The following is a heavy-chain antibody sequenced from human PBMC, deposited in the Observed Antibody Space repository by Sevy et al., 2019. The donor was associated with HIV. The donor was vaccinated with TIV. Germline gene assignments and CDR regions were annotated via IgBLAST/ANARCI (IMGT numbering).Heavy chain of an antibody. V-gene: IGHV3-15*01. Sequence: GGSLRLSCVASGFTFSNAWMSWVRQAPGKGLEWVGRIKSKTDGGTTDYAAPVKGRFTISRDDSKNTLYLQMNSLKTEDTAMYYCTTDSYRGSSGYYYGYYYYYMDVWGKGTTVTVSS. CDR1: GFTFSNAW. CDR3: TTDSYRGSSGYYYGYYYYYMDV. D-gene: IGHD3-22*01. J-gene: IGHJ6*03. CDR2: IKSKTDGGTT.